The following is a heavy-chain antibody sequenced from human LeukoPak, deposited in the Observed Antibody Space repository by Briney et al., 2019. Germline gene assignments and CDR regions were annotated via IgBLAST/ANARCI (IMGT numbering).Heavy chain of an antibody. CDR3: ARTMVRGT. Sequence: GGSLRLSCAASGFTFSNYEMNWVRQAPGKGLEWVSYISSSGNTIYYSDSVKGRFTISRDNSKNTLYLQMNSLRAEDTAVYYCARTMVRGTWGQGTLVTVSS. V-gene: IGHV3-48*01. D-gene: IGHD3-10*01. J-gene: IGHJ4*02. CDR1: GFTFSNYE. CDR2: ISSSGNTI.